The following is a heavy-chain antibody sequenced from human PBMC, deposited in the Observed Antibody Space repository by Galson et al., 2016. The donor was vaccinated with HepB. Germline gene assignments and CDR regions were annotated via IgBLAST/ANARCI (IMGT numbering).Heavy chain of an antibody. CDR2: IHYSGST. CDR3: ARLWGYCSSTSCSTPFDY. J-gene: IGHJ4*02. V-gene: IGHV4-59*01. Sequence: SETLSLTCTVSGPSISAYYWSWIRQPPGQGLEWIGFIHYSGSTNSNPSLKSRVTMSVDTSKNQLSLKLSSVTAADTAVYYCARLWGYCSSTSCSTPFDYWGQGTLVTVSS. CDR1: GPSISAYY. D-gene: IGHD2-2*01.